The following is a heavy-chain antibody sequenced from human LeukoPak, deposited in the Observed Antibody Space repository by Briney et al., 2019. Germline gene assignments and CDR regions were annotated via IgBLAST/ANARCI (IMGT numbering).Heavy chain of an antibody. J-gene: IGHJ4*02. CDR1: GFTVSSNY. D-gene: IGHD3-9*01. Sequence: LPGGSLRLSCAASGFTVSSNYMSWVRQAPGKGLEWVSAISDSGGSTFYADSVKGRFTISRYNSKTTLYMQMNSLRAEDAAVYFCAREEYDILTGYFYFDYWGQGTLVTVSS. CDR2: ISDSGGST. V-gene: IGHV3-23*01. CDR3: AREEYDILTGYFYFDY.